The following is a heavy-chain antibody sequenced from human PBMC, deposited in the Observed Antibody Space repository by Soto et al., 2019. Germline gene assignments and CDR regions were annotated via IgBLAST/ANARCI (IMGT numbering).Heavy chain of an antibody. CDR1: GFTFSSYS. CDR3: AREGGMGVRYYYYYYGMDV. D-gene: IGHD3-10*01. V-gene: IGHV3-48*02. Sequence: GGSLRLSCAASGFTFSSYSMNWVRQAPGKGLEWVSYISSSSTIYYADSVKGRFTISRDNAKNSLYLQMNSLRDEDTAVYYCAREGGMGVRYYYYYYGMDVWGQGTTVTVSS. CDR2: ISSSSTI. J-gene: IGHJ6*02.